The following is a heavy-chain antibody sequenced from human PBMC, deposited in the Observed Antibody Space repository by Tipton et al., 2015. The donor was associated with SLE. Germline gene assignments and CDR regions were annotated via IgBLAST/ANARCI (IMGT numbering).Heavy chain of an antibody. V-gene: IGHV4-34*01. D-gene: IGHD3-22*01. Sequence: TLSLTCAVHGGSFSDFYWYWISQSPGKGLEWIGEIYPSGGTKYHPPFKSRVTILVVTSTYEFSLKMTSVTAADTAVYYCAREGGRYYYDSSGWYWGQGTLVTVSS. CDR2: IYPSGGT. J-gene: IGHJ4*02. CDR3: AREGGRYYYDSSGWY. CDR1: GGSFSDFY.